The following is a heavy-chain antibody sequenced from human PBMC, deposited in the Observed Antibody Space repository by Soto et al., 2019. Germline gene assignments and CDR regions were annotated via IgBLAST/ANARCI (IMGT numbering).Heavy chain of an antibody. Sequence: GGSLRLSCSASGFTFSSYAMHWVRQAPGKGLEYVSAISSNGGSTYYADSVKGRFTISRDNSKNTLYLQMSSLRAEDTAVYYCVKDSSVTFSSLSKFNYWGQGTLVTXSS. J-gene: IGHJ4*02. D-gene: IGHD6-6*01. CDR2: ISSNGGST. CDR3: VKDSSVTFSSLSKFNY. CDR1: GFTFSSYA. V-gene: IGHV3-64D*06.